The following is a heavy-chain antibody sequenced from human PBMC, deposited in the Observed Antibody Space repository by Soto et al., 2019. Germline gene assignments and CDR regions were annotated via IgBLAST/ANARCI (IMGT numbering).Heavy chain of an antibody. D-gene: IGHD5-18*01. J-gene: IGHJ6*02. CDR2: IIPIFGTT. Sequence: SVKVSCKTSGGSFTYTLSWVRQAPGQGLEWMGGIIPIFGTTNYAQKFQGRVTITADESTKTAYMELSTLRSEDTAVYYCARLHSHGTYGMDVWG. V-gene: IGHV1-69*13. CDR3: ARLHSHGTYGMDV. CDR1: GGSFTYT.